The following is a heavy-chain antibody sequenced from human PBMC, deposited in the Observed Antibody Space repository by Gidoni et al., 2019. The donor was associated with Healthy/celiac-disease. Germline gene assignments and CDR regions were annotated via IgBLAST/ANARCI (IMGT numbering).Heavy chain of an antibody. D-gene: IGHD3-22*01. V-gene: IGHV2-5*02. CDR2: IYWDDDK. CDR1: GFSLSTSGVG. J-gene: IGHJ4*02. Sequence: QITLKESGPTLVKPTQTLTLTCTFSGFSLSTSGVGVGWIRQPPGKALEWLALIYWDDDKRYSPSLKSRLTITKDTSKNQVVLTMTNMDPVDTATYYCAHTRGMIVVVPEGAPFDYWGQGTLVTVSS. CDR3: AHTRGMIVVVPEGAPFDY.